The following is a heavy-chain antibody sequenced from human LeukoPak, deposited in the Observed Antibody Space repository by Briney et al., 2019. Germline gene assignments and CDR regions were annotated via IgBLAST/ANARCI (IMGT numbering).Heavy chain of an antibody. V-gene: IGHV3-7*01. CDR1: GFTFSNAW. CDR3: ARDVSGTGGKDY. J-gene: IGHJ4*02. CDR2: IKQDGSQK. Sequence: RPGGPLRLSCAASGFTFSNAWMNWVRQAPGKGLEWVANIKQDGSQKYYVDSVKGRFTISRDNAKNSLYLQMNSLRAEDTAVYYCARDVSGTGGKDYWGQGTLVTVSS. D-gene: IGHD1-1*01.